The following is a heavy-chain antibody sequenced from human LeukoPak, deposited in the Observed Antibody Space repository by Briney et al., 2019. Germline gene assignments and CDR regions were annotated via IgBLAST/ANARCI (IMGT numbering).Heavy chain of an antibody. Sequence: GGSLRLSCAASGFTFDDYSMHWIRQGPGKGLEWVGLIARDSSTIYYADSVKGRFSISRDNSKNSLYLQMNILTPEDTALYYCAKERQGSHYSAFDYWGQGTLVTVSS. CDR1: GFTFDDYS. V-gene: IGHV3-43*01. CDR3: AKERQGSHYSAFDY. J-gene: IGHJ4*02. CDR2: IARDSSTI. D-gene: IGHD4-11*01.